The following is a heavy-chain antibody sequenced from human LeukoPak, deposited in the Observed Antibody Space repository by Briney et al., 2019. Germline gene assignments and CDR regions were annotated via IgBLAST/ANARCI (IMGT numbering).Heavy chain of an antibody. CDR2: INRDGTEK. J-gene: IGHJ4*02. Sequence: PGGSLRLSCATSGFTFSDSRMTWVRQAPGKGLQWVANINRDGTEKHFLDSVEGRFIISRDNAKKSLYLQMSSLRPQDTAVYFCVRGDWYFEAWGQGTLVTVSS. CDR1: GFTFSDSR. CDR3: VRGDWYFEA. D-gene: IGHD2-21*01. V-gene: IGHV3-7*04.